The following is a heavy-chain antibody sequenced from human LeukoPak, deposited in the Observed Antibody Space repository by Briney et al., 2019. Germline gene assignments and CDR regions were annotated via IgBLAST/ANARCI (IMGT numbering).Heavy chain of an antibody. D-gene: IGHD2/OR15-2a*01. V-gene: IGHV4-59*01. CDR1: GGSISSYY. CDR2: IYYSGST. CDR3: ARNRIYWFDP. Sequence: SETLPLTCTVSGGSISSYYWSWIRQPPGKGLEWIGYIYYSGSTNYNPSLKSRVTISVDTSKNQFSLKLSSVTAADTAVYYCARNRIYWFDPWGQGTLVTVSS. J-gene: IGHJ5*02.